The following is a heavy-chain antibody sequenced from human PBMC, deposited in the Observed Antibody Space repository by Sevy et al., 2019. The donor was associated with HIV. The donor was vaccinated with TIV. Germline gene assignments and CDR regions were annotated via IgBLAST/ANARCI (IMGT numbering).Heavy chain of an antibody. D-gene: IGHD5-12*01. Sequence: ASVKVSCKASGDTFSTYGLSWVRQAPGQGLEWMGGIIPIFGTPNYAQKFQGRVTITADESASTAYMELSSLRSEDTALYYCARAPPVLSGDNSLNWFDPWGQGTLVTVSS. V-gene: IGHV1-69*13. J-gene: IGHJ5*02. CDR3: ARAPPVLSGDNSLNWFDP. CDR1: GDTFSTYG. CDR2: IIPIFGTP.